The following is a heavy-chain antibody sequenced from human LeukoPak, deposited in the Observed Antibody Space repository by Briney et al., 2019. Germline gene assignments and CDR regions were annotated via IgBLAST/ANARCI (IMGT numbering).Heavy chain of an antibody. CDR1: GGSISRSGYY. CDR3: ARDKWGTVRGDDYFDY. J-gene: IGHJ4*02. D-gene: IGHD2-8*01. CDR2: IYYTGST. V-gene: IGHV4-39*02. Sequence: PSETLSLTCTVSGGSISRSGYYWGWIRQPPGKGLEWIGSIYYTGSTYYNPSLKSRVTMSVDTSKNQLSLNLSSVTAADTAVYYCARDKWGTVRGDDYFDYWGQGTLVTVSS.